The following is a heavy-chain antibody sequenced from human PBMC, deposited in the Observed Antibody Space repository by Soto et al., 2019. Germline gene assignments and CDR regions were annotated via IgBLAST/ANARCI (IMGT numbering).Heavy chain of an antibody. CDR1: GGSISSGDYY. CDR2: IYYSGST. CDR3: ARDAPLTPCGLSPRGPRYYYYGMDV. D-gene: IGHD2-21*01. J-gene: IGHJ6*02. V-gene: IGHV4-30-4*01. Sequence: QVQLQESGPGLVKPSQTLSLTCTVSGGSISSGDYYWSWIRQPPGKGLEWIGYIYYSGSTYYNPSLKSRVTISVDTSKNQFSLKLSSVTAADTAVYYCARDAPLTPCGLSPRGPRYYYYGMDVWGQGTTVTVSS.